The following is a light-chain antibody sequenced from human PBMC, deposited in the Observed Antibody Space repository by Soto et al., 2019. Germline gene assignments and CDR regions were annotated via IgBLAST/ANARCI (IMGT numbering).Light chain of an antibody. V-gene: IGKV3-15*01. CDR1: QSVSSD. Sequence: IVMTQSPGTLSVSPGERATLSCRASQSVSSDLAWYQQKPGQAPRLLIYDASTRATGIPARFSGSGSGTEFTLTISTLQAEDFAVYYCHQYNNWPRAFGQGTKVEIK. CDR3: HQYNNWPRA. J-gene: IGKJ1*01. CDR2: DAS.